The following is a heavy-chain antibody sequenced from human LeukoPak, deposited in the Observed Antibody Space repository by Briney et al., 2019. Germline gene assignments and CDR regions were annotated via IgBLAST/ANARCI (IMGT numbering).Heavy chain of an antibody. CDR3: AIMHGYYDGSGYWVQ. D-gene: IGHD3-22*01. CDR1: GFTFSSYA. V-gene: IGHV3-23*01. Sequence: GGSLRLSCAASGFTFSSYAMSWVRQAPGKGLEWVSFISPSADRTSNADSVEGRFTISRDNPRNTLYLQMNSLRDEDTAVYFCAIMHGYYDGSGYWVQWGQGTLVTVSS. CDR2: ISPSADRT. J-gene: IGHJ4*02.